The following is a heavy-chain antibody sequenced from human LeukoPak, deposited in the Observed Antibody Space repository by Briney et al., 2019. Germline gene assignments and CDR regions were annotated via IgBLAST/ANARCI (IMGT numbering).Heavy chain of an antibody. V-gene: IGHV3-30*18. CDR2: ISYDGGTE. Sequence: GGSLRLSCAASGFTFSNYGMHWVRQAPGKGLEWAAVISYDGGTEYYADSVKGRFTISRDKSKNTLYLQMNSLTTEDTAVYYCAKTSRGRWVDWGMDVWGQGTTVTVSS. CDR1: GFTFSNYG. CDR3: AKTSRGRWVDWGMDV. J-gene: IGHJ6*02. D-gene: IGHD6-25*01.